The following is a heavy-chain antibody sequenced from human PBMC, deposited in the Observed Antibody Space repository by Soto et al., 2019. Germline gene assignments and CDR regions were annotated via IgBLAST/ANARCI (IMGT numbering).Heavy chain of an antibody. CDR1: GYTFTIYG. CDR2: ISAYNGNT. J-gene: IGHJ4*02. D-gene: IGHD1-26*01. Sequence: ASVKVSCKASGYTFTIYGISWVLQAPGQGLEWMGWISAYNGNTNYAQKLQGRVTMTTDTSTSTAYMELRSLRSDDTAVYYCARDAAVGLFDYWGQGTLVTVSS. CDR3: ARDAAVGLFDY. V-gene: IGHV1-18*01.